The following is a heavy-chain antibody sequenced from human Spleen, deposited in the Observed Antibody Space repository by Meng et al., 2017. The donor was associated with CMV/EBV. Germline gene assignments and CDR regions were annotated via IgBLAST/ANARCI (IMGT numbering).Heavy chain of an antibody. CDR3: ARHAEGVKYYDFWSGYPASNWFDP. Sequence: ESLKISCTVSGGSISSSSYYWGWIRQPPGKGLEWIGSIYYSGSTYYNPSLKSRVTISVDTSKNQFSLKLSSVTAADTAVYYCARHAEGVKYYDFWSGYPASNWFDPWGQGTLVTVSS. D-gene: IGHD3-3*01. CDR1: GGSISSSSYY. V-gene: IGHV4-39*01. CDR2: IYYSGST. J-gene: IGHJ5*02.